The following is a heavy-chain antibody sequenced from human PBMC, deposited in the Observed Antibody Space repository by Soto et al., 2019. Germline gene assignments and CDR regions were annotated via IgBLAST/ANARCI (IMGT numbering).Heavy chain of an antibody. CDR2: IYSGGTT. J-gene: IGHJ4*02. V-gene: IGHV3-66*04. D-gene: IGHD3-10*01. CDR1: GFTVSSNY. Sequence: EVQLVESGGGLVQPGGSLRLSCAASGFTVSSNYMTWVRQAPGQGLECISIIYSGGTTDYADSVKGRFTISRDNSKNTLYLQMNSLGAGDTALYYCARRHYYGSDWGQGTLVTVSS. CDR3: ARRHYYGSD.